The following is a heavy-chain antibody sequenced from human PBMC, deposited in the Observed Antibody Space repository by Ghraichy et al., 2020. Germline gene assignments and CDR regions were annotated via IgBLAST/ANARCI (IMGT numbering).Heavy chain of an antibody. D-gene: IGHD2-8*02. Sequence: GSLRLSCAASGFTFSSYSMNWVRQAPGKGLEWVSSISSSSSYIYYADSVKGRFTISRDNAKNSLYLQMNSLRAEDTAVYYCARVPLTQTTGGYYYYGMDVWGQGTTVTVSS. CDR3: ARVPLTQTTGGYYYYGMDV. CDR1: GFTFSSYS. CDR2: ISSSSSYI. J-gene: IGHJ6*02. V-gene: IGHV3-21*01.